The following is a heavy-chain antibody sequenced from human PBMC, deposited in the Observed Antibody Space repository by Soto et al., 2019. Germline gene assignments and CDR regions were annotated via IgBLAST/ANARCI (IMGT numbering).Heavy chain of an antibody. J-gene: IGHJ5*02. Sequence: PSETLSLTCTVSGGSVTTYFWSWFRQPPGKGLEWIANINYSGTTNYNPSLKSRVAISIDTSRNQFSLTVASVTTADTAGYYCARHYISGWTRWLDPWGQGSLVT. D-gene: IGHD6-19*01. V-gene: IGHV4-59*02. CDR2: INYSGTT. CDR1: GGSVTTYF. CDR3: ARHYISGWTRWLDP.